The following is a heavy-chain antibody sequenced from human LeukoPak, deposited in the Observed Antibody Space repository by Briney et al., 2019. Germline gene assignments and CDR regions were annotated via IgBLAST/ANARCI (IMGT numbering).Heavy chain of an antibody. V-gene: IGHV3-21*01. CDR1: GFTFSSYS. CDR3: ARGGVDYDILTGYYSTYYFDY. J-gene: IGHJ4*02. Sequence: GGSLRLSCAASGFTFSSYSMNWVRQAPGKGLEWVSSISSSSSYIYYADSVKGRFTISRDNAKNSLYLQMNSLRAEDTAVYYCARGGVDYDILTGYYSTYYFDYWGQGTLVTVSS. D-gene: IGHD3-9*01. CDR2: ISSSSSYI.